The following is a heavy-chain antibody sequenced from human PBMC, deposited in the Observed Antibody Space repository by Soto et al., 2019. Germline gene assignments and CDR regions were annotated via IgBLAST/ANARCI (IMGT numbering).Heavy chain of an antibody. J-gene: IGHJ4*02. CDR2: IYYSGST. Sequence: PSETLSLTCTVSGGSISSSSYYWGWIRQPPGKGLEWIGSIYYSGSTYYNPSLKSRVTISVDTSKNQFSLKLSSVTAADTAVYYCARTRSGGSCCIDYWGQGTLVTISS. D-gene: IGHD2-15*01. CDR1: GGSISSSSYY. V-gene: IGHV4-39*01. CDR3: ARTRSGGSCCIDY.